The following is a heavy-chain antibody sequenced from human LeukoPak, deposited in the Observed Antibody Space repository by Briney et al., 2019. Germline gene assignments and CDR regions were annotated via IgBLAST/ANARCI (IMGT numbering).Heavy chain of an antibody. CDR1: GFTFSSHS. CDR3: TRVTPKVDYYYYGVDV. V-gene: IGHV3-49*04. Sequence: GGSLRLSCAASGFTFSSHSMNWVRQAPGRGLEWVGLIRSKTYGGTTEYAASVKGRFTISRDDSNSIAYLQMNSLEVEDTAVYYCTRVTPKVDYYYYGVDVWGQGTTVTVSS. J-gene: IGHJ6*02. D-gene: IGHD2-15*01. CDR2: IRSKTYGGTT.